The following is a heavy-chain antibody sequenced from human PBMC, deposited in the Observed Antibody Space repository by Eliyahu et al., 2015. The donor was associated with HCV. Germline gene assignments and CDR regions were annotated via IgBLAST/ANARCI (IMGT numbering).Heavy chain of an antibody. J-gene: IGHJ4*02. CDR3: ARYSSSWCLDY. CDR2: ISAYNGNT. D-gene: IGHD6-13*01. CDR1: GYXFTXYG. Sequence: QVQLVQSGAEVKKPGASVXVSCEAXGYXFTXYGISWVRQAPGQGLEWXGWISAYNGNTNYAQNLQGRVTMTTDTSSSTAYMELRSLRSDDTAMYYCARYSSSWCLDYWGQGTLVSVSS. V-gene: IGHV1-18*04.